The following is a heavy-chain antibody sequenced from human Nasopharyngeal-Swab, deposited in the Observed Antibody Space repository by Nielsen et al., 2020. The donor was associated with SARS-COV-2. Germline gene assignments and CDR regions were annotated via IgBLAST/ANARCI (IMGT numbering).Heavy chain of an antibody. CDR3: ARAVELWSNPSYFDS. J-gene: IGHJ4*02. CDR1: GFTFSDYT. V-gene: IGHV3-11*01. Sequence: SCAASGFTFSDYTMGWIRQAPGKGLEYISSVSGSYSGIYYADSLQGRLTISRDNAKNSLYLQMNSLTAEDTAVYYCARAVELWSNPSYFDSWGQGTLVTASS. D-gene: IGHD3-10*01. CDR2: VSGSYSGI.